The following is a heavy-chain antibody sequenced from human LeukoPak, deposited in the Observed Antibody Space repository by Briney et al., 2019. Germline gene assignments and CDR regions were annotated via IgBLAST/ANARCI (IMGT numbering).Heavy chain of an antibody. CDR3: AAAVRGYSYAQDY. CDR2: IVVGSGNT. D-gene: IGHD5-18*01. V-gene: IGHV1-58*02. Sequence: GASVKVSCKASGFTFTSSAMQWVRQARGQRLEWIGWIVVGSGNTNYAQKFQERVTITRDMSTSTAYMELSSLRSEDTAVYYCAAAVRGYSYAQDYWGQGTLVTVSS. J-gene: IGHJ4*02. CDR1: GFTFTSSA.